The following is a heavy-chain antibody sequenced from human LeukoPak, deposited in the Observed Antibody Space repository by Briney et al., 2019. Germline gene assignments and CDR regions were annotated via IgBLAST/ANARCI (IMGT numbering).Heavy chain of an antibody. CDR3: AKDGLAAAGISSSYLDP. Sequence: GGSLRLSCATSGFTFYDYAMHWVRHVPGKGLEWVSGISWNSGFIGYADSVKGRFTISRDNAKKSLYPQMNSLRAEDMALYYCAKDGLAAAGISSSYLDPWGQGTLVTVSS. CDR1: GFTFYDYA. CDR2: ISWNSGFI. D-gene: IGHD6-13*01. J-gene: IGHJ5*02. V-gene: IGHV3-9*03.